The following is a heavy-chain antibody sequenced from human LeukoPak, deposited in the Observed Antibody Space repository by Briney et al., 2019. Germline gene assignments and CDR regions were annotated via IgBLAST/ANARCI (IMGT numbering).Heavy chain of an antibody. CDR1: GFTVSSNY. J-gene: IGHJ4*02. CDR2: ISVSGGST. CDR3: AKEYSSGWYVIDN. V-gene: IGHV3-23*01. Sequence: PGGSLRLSCAASGFTVSSNYMSWVRQAPGKGLEWVSGISVSGGSTYYADSVKGRFTISRDNSKNTLYVQMNSLRAEDTAVYYCAKEYSSGWYVIDNWGQGTLVTVSS. D-gene: IGHD6-19*01.